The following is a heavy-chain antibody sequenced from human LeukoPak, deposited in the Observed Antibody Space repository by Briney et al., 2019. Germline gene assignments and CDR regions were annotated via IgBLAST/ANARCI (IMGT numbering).Heavy chain of an antibody. CDR1: GFTFSSYT. J-gene: IGHJ3*02. D-gene: IGHD6-19*01. CDR3: ARKPEWLASDAFDI. V-gene: IGHV3-21*01. CDR2: ISSSSSYI. Sequence: PGRSLRLSCAASGFTFSSYTMNWVRQAPGKGLEWVSSISSSSSYIYYADSVKGRFTISRDNAKNSLYLQMNSLRAEDTAVYYCARKPEWLASDAFDIWGQGTMVTVSS.